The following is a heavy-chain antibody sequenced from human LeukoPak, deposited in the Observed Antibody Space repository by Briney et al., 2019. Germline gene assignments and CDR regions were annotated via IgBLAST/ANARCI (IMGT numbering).Heavy chain of an antibody. CDR1: GYTFTSYD. J-gene: IGHJ3*02. Sequence: ASVKVSCKVSGYTFTSYDINWVRQATGQGLEWMGWMNPNSGNTGYAQKFQGRVTMTRNTSISTAYMELSSLRSEDTAVYYCARGRLRIIMIVVVNDAFDIWGQGTMVTVSS. CDR2: MNPNSGNT. CDR3: ARGRLRIIMIVVVNDAFDI. V-gene: IGHV1-8*01. D-gene: IGHD3-22*01.